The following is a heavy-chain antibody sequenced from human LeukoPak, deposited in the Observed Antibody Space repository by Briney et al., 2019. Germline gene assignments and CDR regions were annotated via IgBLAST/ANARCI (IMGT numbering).Heavy chain of an antibody. Sequence: SQTLSLTCTVSGGSISSGSYYWSWIRQPAGKGLEWIGRIYTSGSTNYNPSLKSRVTISVDTSKNQFSLKLSSVTAADTAVYYCARDTAMVSPDYWGQGTLVTVSS. D-gene: IGHD5-18*01. V-gene: IGHV4-61*02. CDR3: ARDTAMVSPDY. CDR2: IYTSGST. J-gene: IGHJ4*02. CDR1: GGSISSGSYY.